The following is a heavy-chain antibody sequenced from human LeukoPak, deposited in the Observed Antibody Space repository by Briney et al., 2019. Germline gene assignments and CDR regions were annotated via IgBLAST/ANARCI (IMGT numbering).Heavy chain of an antibody. CDR3: ARDSRVGTSYNLDI. D-gene: IGHD1/OR15-1a*01. CDR2: IYLIGST. V-gene: IGHV4-30-2*01. CDR1: GASISNGDYF. J-gene: IGHJ3*02. Sequence: SQTLSLTCNVSGASISNGDYFWTWLRQPPGKALEWIGYIYLIGSTYYNPSLESRVTISAGRSGNQFSLQLGSVTAAGTATYYCARDSRVGTSYNLDIWGPGTRVTVSS.